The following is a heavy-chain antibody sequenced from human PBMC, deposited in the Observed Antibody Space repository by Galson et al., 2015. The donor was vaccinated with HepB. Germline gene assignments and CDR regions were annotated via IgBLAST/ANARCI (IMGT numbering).Heavy chain of an antibody. Sequence: LTCAVYGGSFSNYYWIWFRQPPGKGLEWIGEINHSRGANYNPFLKGRVTISVDTSKNQFSLKLSSVTAADTAVYYCARAWNDLFEYFQHWGQGTPVTVSS. CDR2: INHSRGA. CDR3: ARAWNDLFEYFQH. V-gene: IGHV4-34*01. J-gene: IGHJ1*01. D-gene: IGHD1-1*01. CDR1: GGSFSNYY.